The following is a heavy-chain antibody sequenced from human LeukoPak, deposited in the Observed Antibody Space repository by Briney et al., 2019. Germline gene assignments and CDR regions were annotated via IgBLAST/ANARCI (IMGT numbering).Heavy chain of an antibody. J-gene: IGHJ6*02. V-gene: IGHV3-20*01. CDR2: INWNGGNT. D-gene: IGHD3-9*01. Sequence: GGSLRLSCAASGFTFSSYSMNWVRQAPGKGLEWVSGINWNGGNTGYADSMKGRFTISRDNAKNSLYLQMNRLRAEDTALYHCARVSYDILTGPRGMDVWGQGITVTVSS. CDR3: ARVSYDILTGPRGMDV. CDR1: GFTFSSYS.